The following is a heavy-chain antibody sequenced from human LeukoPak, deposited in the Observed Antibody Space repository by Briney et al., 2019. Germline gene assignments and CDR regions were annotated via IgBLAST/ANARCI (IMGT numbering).Heavy chain of an antibody. CDR1: GFTFSSYG. CDR3: ANGFTWFVA. CDR2: ISSDGSNK. J-gene: IGHJ5*02. V-gene: IGHV3-30*18. D-gene: IGHD3-10*01. Sequence: GGSLRLSFAASGFTFSSYGMHWVRQAPAKGLEWVAVISSDGSNKYYADSVKGRFTISRDNSKNTLYLQMNSLRAEDTAVYYCANGFTWFVAWGQGTLVTVSS.